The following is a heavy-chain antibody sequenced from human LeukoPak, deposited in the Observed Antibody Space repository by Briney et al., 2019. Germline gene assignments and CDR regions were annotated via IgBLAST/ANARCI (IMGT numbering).Heavy chain of an antibody. D-gene: IGHD2-15*01. V-gene: IGHV3-30*01. Sequence: GGSLRLSCAASGFTFSSYAMHWVRQAPGKGLEWVAVISYDGSNKYVDSVKGRFTISRDNSKNTLYLQMNSLRAEDTAVYYCARGAWKGYCSGGSCYALLNLDVWGKGTTVTVSS. J-gene: IGHJ6*04. CDR2: ISYDGSNK. CDR3: ARGAWKGYCSGGSCYALLNLDV. CDR1: GFTFSSYA.